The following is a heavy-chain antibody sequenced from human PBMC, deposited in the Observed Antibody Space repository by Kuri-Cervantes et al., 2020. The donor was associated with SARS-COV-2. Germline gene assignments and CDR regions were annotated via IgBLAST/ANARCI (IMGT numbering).Heavy chain of an antibody. J-gene: IGHJ6*02. CDR3: ARVLTRDIVVVPAASRKYYYYGMDV. CDR1: GYTFTSYG. D-gene: IGHD2-2*01. V-gene: IGHV1-69*13. CDR2: IIPIFGTA. Sequence: SVKVSCKASGYTFTSYGISWVRQAPGQGLEWMGGIIPIFGTANYAQKFQGRVTITADESTSTAYMELSSLRSEDTAVYYCARVLTRDIVVVPAASRKYYYYGMDVWGQGTTVTVSS.